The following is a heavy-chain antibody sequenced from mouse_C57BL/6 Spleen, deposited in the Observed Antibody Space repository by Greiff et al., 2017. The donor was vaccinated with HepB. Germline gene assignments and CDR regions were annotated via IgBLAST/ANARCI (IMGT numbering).Heavy chain of an antibody. D-gene: IGHD1-1*02. V-gene: IGHV5-17*01. Sequence: EVKLMESGGGLVKPGGSLKLSCAASGFTFSDYGMHWVRQAPEKGLEWVAYISSGSSTIYYADTVKGRFTISRDNAKNTLFLQMTSLRSEDTAMYYCARGSGSYGDYYSDYWGQGTTLTVSS. CDR3: ARGSGSYGDYYSDY. CDR1: GFTFSDYG. J-gene: IGHJ2*01. CDR2: ISSGSSTI.